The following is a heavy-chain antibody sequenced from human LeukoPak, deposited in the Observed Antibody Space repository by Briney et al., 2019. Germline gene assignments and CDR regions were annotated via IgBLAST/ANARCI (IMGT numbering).Heavy chain of an antibody. CDR3: ARYAPPTTVVTRFFDY. D-gene: IGHD4-11*01. J-gene: IGHJ4*02. CDR1: GFTFSSYA. V-gene: IGHV3-23*01. Sequence: PGGSLRLSCAASGFTFSSYAMSWVRQAPGKGLEWVSAISGSGGSTCYADSVKGRFTISRDNSKNTLYLQMNSLRAEDTAVYYCARYAPPTTVVTRFFDYWGQGTLVTVSS. CDR2: ISGSGGST.